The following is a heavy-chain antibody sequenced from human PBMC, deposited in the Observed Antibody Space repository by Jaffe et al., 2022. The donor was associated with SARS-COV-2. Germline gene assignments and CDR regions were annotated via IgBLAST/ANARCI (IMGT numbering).Heavy chain of an antibody. J-gene: IGHJ4*02. CDR2: ISYDGSNK. D-gene: IGHD3-3*01. V-gene: IGHV3-30-3*01. CDR1: GFTFSSYA. Sequence: QVQLVESGGGVVQPGRSLRLSCAASGFTFSSYAMHWVRQAPGKGLEWVAVISYDGSNKYYADSVKGRFTISRDNSKNTLYLQMNSLRAEDTAVYYCATGAGWEWLLPPGNYWGQGTLVTVSS. CDR3: ATGAGWEWLLPPGNY.